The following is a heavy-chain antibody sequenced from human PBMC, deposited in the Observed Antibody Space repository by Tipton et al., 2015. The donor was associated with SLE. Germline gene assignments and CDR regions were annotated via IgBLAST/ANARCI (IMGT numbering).Heavy chain of an antibody. CDR1: GFTFDDYA. V-gene: IGHV3-9*01. D-gene: IGHD3-3*01. CDR2: ITWNSGSM. J-gene: IGHJ4*02. Sequence: RSLRLSCAVSGFTFDDYAMHWVRQVPGKGLEWVSTITWNSGSMDYADSVQGRFIISRDNTRNLLYLQMNNLRPEDSAVYYCAKILGEGTDYWGQGTRVTVSS. CDR3: AKILGEGTDY.